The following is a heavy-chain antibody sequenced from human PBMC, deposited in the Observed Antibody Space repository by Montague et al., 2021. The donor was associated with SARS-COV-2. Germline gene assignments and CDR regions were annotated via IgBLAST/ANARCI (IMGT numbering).Heavy chain of an antibody. CDR3: ASMVRAQVYYFDY. Sequence: SETLSLTRTVSGGFISSSSYYWGWIRQPPGKGLEWIGSIFYSGSTDYXPSLKSRVTISVDTSKNQFSLKLSSVTAADTAVYYCASMVRAQVYYFDYWGQGTLATVSS. D-gene: IGHD3-10*01. CDR1: GGFISSSSYY. V-gene: IGHV4-39*01. CDR2: IFYSGST. J-gene: IGHJ4*02.